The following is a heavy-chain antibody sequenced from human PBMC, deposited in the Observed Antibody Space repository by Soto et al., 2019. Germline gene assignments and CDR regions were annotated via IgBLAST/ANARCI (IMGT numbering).Heavy chain of an antibody. CDR2: IYYSGST. J-gene: IGHJ5*01. Sequence: PFEIRSLTCPVSGGCIISRDHYWRWIHPPPGKGLEWIGYIYYSGSTYYNPSLKSRVTISVDTSKNQFSLKLSSLTAADTAVDYCARLRGRWNHPWFDPWARGTLVTVS. V-gene: IGHV4-30-4*01. CDR3: ARLRGRWNHPWFDP. CDR1: GGCIISRDHY. D-gene: IGHD1-26*01.